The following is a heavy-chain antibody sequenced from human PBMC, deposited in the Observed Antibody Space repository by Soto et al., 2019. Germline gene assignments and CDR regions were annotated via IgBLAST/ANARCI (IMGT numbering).Heavy chain of an antibody. D-gene: IGHD6-19*01. V-gene: IGHV1-18*01. CDR2: ISAYNGNT. J-gene: IGHJ5*02. Sequence: GXSEEVSFRASGCTFTSYGISWVRQAPGQGLEWMGWISAYNGNTNYAQKLQGRVTMTTDTSTSTAYMELRSLRSDDTAVYYCARHSPIAVAEGFDPWGQGTLVTVSS. CDR1: GCTFTSYG. CDR3: ARHSPIAVAEGFDP.